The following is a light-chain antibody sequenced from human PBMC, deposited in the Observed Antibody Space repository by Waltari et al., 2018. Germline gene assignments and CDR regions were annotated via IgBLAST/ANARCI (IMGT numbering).Light chain of an antibody. CDR1: SSYVGGYNY. CDR3: STYTSKKSWV. Sequence: QSALTQPASVSGSPGQSITISCTGTSSYVGGYNYVSWYQQHPGKAPKLIIYEVSNRPSGVSDRFSGSKSGNTASLIISGLQAEDEADYYCSTYTSKKSWVFGGGTKVTVL. J-gene: IGLJ3*02. V-gene: IGLV2-14*01. CDR2: EVS.